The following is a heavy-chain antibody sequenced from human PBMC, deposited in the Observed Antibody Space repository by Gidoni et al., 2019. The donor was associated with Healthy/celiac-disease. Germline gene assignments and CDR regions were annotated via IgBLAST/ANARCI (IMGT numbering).Heavy chain of an antibody. J-gene: IGHJ4*02. Sequence: QVQLVASGGGVVPPGTSLRLFCAAAGFTFSSYTMHWVRQAPGKGLEWVSVISYDGSNKYYADSVKGRFTISRDNSKNTLYLQMNSLRAEDTAVYYCARDSVYYDFWSGYSWSFDYWGQGTLVTVSS. CDR1: GFTFSSYT. V-gene: IGHV3-30-3*01. CDR2: ISYDGSNK. D-gene: IGHD3-3*01. CDR3: ARDSVYYDFWSGYSWSFDY.